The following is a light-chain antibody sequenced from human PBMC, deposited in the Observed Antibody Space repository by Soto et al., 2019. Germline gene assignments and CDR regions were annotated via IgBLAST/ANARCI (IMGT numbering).Light chain of an antibody. J-gene: IGKJ1*01. CDR3: QQYGSSPTT. Sequence: EIVLTQSPGTLSLSPGERATLSCRASQSVSSSYLAWYQQKPGQAPRLLIYGASSRATGIPDRFSGSGSGTDFTLTISRLEPEHFALYYFQQYGSSPTTFGQGTKVEIK. V-gene: IGKV3-20*01. CDR2: GAS. CDR1: QSVSSSY.